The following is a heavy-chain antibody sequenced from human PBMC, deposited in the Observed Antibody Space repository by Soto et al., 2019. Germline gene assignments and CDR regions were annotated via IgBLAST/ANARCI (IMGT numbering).Heavy chain of an antibody. D-gene: IGHD5-12*01. Sequence: PSETLSLTCAVYGGSFSGYYWSWIRQPPGKGLEWIGEINHSGSTNYNPSLKSRVTISVDTSKNQFSLKLSSVTAADTAVYYCARLTKKRWLHLNPFDYWGKGTRVPVSS. V-gene: IGHV4-34*01. CDR1: GGSFSGYY. CDR2: INHSGST. CDR3: ARLTKKRWLHLNPFDY. J-gene: IGHJ4*02.